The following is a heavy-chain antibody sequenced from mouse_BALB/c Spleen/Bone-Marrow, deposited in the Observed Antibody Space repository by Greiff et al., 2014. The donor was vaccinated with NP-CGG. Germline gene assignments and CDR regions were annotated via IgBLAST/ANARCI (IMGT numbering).Heavy chain of an antibody. CDR2: IYPSDSYS. D-gene: IGHD2-14*01. V-gene: IGHV1-69*02. J-gene: IGHJ4*01. CDR3: TRRDRYDYYGVDY. CDR1: GYTFTNYW. Sequence: QVQLQQSGAELVRPGASVKVSCKASGYTFTNYWINWVRQRPGQGLEWIGNIYPSDSYSNYNQKLKDKATLTVDKSSSTAYMQLSSPTSEDSAVYYCTRRDRYDYYGVDYWGQGTSVTVSS.